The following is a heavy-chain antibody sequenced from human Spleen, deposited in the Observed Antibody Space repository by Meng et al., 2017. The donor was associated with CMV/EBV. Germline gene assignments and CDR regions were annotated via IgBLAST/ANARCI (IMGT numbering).Heavy chain of an antibody. V-gene: IGHV3-20*04. CDR2: INWNGGST. CDR1: GFTFGSYA. J-gene: IGHJ3*02. Sequence: GGSLRLSCAASGFTFGSYAMSWIRQAPGKGLEWVSGINWNGGSTGYADSVKGRFTISRDNAKNSLYLQMNSLRAEDTALYYCARVRYYYGSGSYYLDAFDIWGQGTMVTVSS. CDR3: ARVRYYYGSGSYYLDAFDI. D-gene: IGHD3-10*01.